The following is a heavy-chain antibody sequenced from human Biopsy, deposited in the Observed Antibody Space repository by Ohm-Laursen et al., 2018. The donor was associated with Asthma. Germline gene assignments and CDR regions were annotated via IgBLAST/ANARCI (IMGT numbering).Heavy chain of an antibody. J-gene: IGHJ6*02. CDR2: ISYGGKT. CDR1: GGSMTPTSHY. CDR3: ARRITIFGVVQKDHGMDV. Sequence: TLSLTCMVSGGSMTPTSHYWDWIRQAPGKGLEWIGYISYGGKTSYNPSLKNRVTISRDTSKNQFSLRLTSVTAADTAVYFCARRITIFGVVQKDHGMDVWGQGTTVTVSS. D-gene: IGHD3-3*01. V-gene: IGHV4-39*01.